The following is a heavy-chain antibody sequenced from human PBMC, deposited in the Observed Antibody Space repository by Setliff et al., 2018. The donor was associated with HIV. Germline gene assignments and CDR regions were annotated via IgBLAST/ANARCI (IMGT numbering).Heavy chain of an antibody. J-gene: IGHJ6*03. V-gene: IGHV4-61*02. CDR3: NIYYYYYMDV. CDR1: GGSISSGSHF. Sequence: SETLSLTCTVSGGSISSGSHFWGWIRQPAGKGLQWIGRIHTSGNTNYNPSLKSRVTISVDTSKNQFSLKLSSVTAADTAVYYCNIYYYYYMDVWGKGTTVTVSS. CDR2: IHTSGNT.